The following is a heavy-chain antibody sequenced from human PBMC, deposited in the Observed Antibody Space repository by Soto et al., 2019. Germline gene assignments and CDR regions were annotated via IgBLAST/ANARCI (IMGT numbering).Heavy chain of an antibody. CDR3: ASQNGITGTSNFDY. CDR2: INHSGST. D-gene: IGHD1-7*01. Sequence: SETLSLTCAVYGGSFSGYYWSWIRQPPGKGLEWIGEINHSGSTNYNPSLKSRVTISVDTSKNQFSLKLSSVTAADTAVYYCASQNGITGTSNFDYWGQGTLVTVSS. CDR1: GGSFSGYY. J-gene: IGHJ4*02. V-gene: IGHV4-34*01.